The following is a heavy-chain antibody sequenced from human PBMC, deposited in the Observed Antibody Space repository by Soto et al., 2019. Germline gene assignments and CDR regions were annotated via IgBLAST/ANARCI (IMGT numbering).Heavy chain of an antibody. CDR1: GGSVSSGDYF. V-gene: IGHV4-30-4*01. CDR3: AREKGYISGPKNFDS. CDR2: IYDSGSS. D-gene: IGHD5-12*01. J-gene: IGHJ4*02. Sequence: SETLSLTCTVSGGSVSSGDYFWSWIRQPPGKGLEWIGYIYDSGSSYYNPSLKSRVTMSVDTSKNQFSLKLRSVTAADTAMYYSAREKGYISGPKNFDSWGQGTLVTVSS.